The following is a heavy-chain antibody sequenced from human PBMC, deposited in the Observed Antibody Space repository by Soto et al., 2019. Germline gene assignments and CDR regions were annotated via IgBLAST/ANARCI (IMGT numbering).Heavy chain of an antibody. CDR1: GFTVSSYH. Sequence: PGGSLRLSCAASGFTVSSYHMSWVRQAPGKGLEWVSIIYSAGSADFADSVKGRFTISRDNSKNTLYLQMSSLRAEDTAVYYCTRVYSSSYHYFDYWGQGVLVTVSS. J-gene: IGHJ4*02. D-gene: IGHD6-13*01. V-gene: IGHV3-66*01. CDR3: TRVYSSSYHYFDY. CDR2: IYSAGSA.